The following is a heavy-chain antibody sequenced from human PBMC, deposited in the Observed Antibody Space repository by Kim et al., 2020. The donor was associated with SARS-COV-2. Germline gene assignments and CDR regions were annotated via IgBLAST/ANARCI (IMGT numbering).Heavy chain of an antibody. D-gene: IGHD2-15*01. J-gene: IGHJ6*02. CDR1: GYTFTSYY. Sequence: ASVKVSCKASGYTFTSYYMHWVRQAPGQGLEWMGIINPSGGSTSYAQKFQGRVTMTRDTSTSTVYMELSSLRSEDTAVYYCARVAYCSGGSCYFRDSYYYYGMDVWGQGTTVTVSS. V-gene: IGHV1-46*01. CDR3: ARVAYCSGGSCYFRDSYYYYGMDV. CDR2: INPSGGST.